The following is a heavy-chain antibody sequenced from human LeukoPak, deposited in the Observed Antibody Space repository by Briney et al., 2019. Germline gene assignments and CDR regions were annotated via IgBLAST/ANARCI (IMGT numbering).Heavy chain of an antibody. CDR2: IYYSGST. CDR1: GGSVSSGSYY. J-gene: IGHJ4*02. Sequence: PSETLSLTCTVSGGSVSSGSYYWSWIRQPPGKGLEWIGYIYYSGSTNYNPSLKSRVTISVDTSKNQFSLKLSSVTAADTAVYYWARVRESSGWYGGDYCGEGTLV. CDR3: ARVRESSGWYGGDY. V-gene: IGHV4-61*01. D-gene: IGHD6-19*01.